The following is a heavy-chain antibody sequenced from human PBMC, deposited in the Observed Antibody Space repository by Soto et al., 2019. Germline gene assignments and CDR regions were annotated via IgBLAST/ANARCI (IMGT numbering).Heavy chain of an antibody. CDR2: ISYSGST. D-gene: IGHD3-3*01. CDR3: AREGFWSGYYYFDY. V-gene: IGHV4-59*01. Sequence: SETLSLTCSVSGGSISNFYWSWIRQPPGKELEWIGYISYSGSTNYNPSLKSRVTISVDNSKNQFSLQLSSVTAADTAVYFCAREGFWSGYYYFDYWGQGILVTVSS. CDR1: GGSISNFY. J-gene: IGHJ4*02.